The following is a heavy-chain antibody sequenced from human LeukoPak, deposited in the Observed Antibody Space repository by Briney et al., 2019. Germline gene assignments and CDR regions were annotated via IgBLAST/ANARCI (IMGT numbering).Heavy chain of an antibody. CDR1: GYTFIDYW. CDR3: ATGYCSGGSCYNWFDP. V-gene: IGHV1-2*06. CDR2: ININSGGI. D-gene: IGHD2-15*01. J-gene: IGHJ5*02. Sequence: ASVKVSCKASGYTFIDYWIHWVRQAPGQGLEWMGRININSGGINYAQKFRGRVTMTEDTSTDTAYMELSSLRSEDTAVYYCATGYCSGGSCYNWFDPWGQGTLVTVSS.